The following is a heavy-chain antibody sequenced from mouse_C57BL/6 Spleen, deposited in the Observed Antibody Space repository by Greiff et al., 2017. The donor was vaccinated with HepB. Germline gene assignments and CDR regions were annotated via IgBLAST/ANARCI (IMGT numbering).Heavy chain of an antibody. CDR1: GYTFTDYY. CDR3: ARGKLLFDY. CDR2: INPNNGGT. Sequence: EVQLQQSGPELVKPGASVKISCKASGYTFTDYYMNWVKQSHGKSLEWIGDINPNNGGTSYNQKFKGKATLTVDKSSSTAYMELRSLTSDDSAVYYCARGKLLFDYWGQGTTLTVSS. J-gene: IGHJ2*01. V-gene: IGHV1-26*01.